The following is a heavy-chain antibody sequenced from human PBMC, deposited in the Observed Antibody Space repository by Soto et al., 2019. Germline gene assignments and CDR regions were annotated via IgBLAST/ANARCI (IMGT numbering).Heavy chain of an antibody. J-gene: IGHJ4*02. D-gene: IGHD1-26*01. V-gene: IGHV1-69*01. CDR3: ARDRDFGNYFDSAY. Sequence: QVQLVQSRAEVRKPGSSVRVSCKAAGGTFDTYAVSWVRQAPGQGLEWMGGIIPMFGTPYYAQRFQGRVTITADESTGTAYMELRSLRSEDTAVYFCARDRDFGNYFDSAYWGQGTLVTVSS. CDR2: IIPMFGTP. CDR1: GGTFDTYA.